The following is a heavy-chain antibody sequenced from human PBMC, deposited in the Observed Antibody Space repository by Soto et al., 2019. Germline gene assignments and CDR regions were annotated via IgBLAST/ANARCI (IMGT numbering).Heavy chain of an antibody. Sequence: QVQLVESGGGLVKPGESLRLSCAASGFTFSDYYMSWIRQAPGKGLEWVSYMSSSSSYTNYADSVKGRFTISRDNAKNSLYLQMNSLRAEDTAVYYCARDSVYYGDYELNYFDYWGQGTLVTVSS. J-gene: IGHJ4*02. CDR2: MSSSSSYT. V-gene: IGHV3-11*05. D-gene: IGHD4-17*01. CDR3: ARDSVYYGDYELNYFDY. CDR1: GFTFSDYY.